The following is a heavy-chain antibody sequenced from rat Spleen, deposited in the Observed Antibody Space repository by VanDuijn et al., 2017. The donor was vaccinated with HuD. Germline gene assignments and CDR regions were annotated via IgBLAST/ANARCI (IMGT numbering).Heavy chain of an antibody. D-gene: IGHD4-3*01. Sequence: EVQLVESDGGLVQPGRSLKLSCAASGFTFSDYYMAWVRQAPTKGLEWVATIRYDGSSTYYRDSVKGRFTHSRDNAKSTLYLQMDSLRLEDTATYYCARGGYNSGYVDYWGQGVMVTVSS. CDR3: ARGGYNSGYVDY. CDR2: IRYDGSST. J-gene: IGHJ2*01. CDR1: GFTFSDYY. V-gene: IGHV5-29*01.